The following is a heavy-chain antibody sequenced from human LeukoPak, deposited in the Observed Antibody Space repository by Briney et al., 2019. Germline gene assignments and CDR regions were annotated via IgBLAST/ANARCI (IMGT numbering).Heavy chain of an antibody. V-gene: IGHV3-23*01. CDR3: AKGLGSRYFFDS. CDR2: INGRGGDT. J-gene: IGHJ4*02. CDR1: EFTFSSYA. Sequence: GGSLRLSCAASEFTFSSYAMSWVRQSPGKGLEWVSAINGRGGDTNYADFVEGRFTISRDNSNNTLYLQMSSLRAEDTAVYFCAKGLGSRYFFDSWGQETLVTVSS. D-gene: IGHD2-15*01.